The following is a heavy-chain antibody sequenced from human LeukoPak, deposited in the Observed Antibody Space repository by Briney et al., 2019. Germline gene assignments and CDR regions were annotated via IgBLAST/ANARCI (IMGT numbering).Heavy chain of an antibody. CDR3: ARGGIVATITPHYFDY. CDR1: GGTFISYA. V-gene: IGHV1-69*13. D-gene: IGHD5-12*01. J-gene: IGHJ4*02. Sequence: SVKVSCKASGGTFISYAISWVRQAPGQGLEWMGGIIPIFGTANYAQKFQGRVTITADESTSTAYMELSSLRSEDTAVYYCARGGIVATITPHYFDYWGQGTLVTVSS. CDR2: IIPIFGTA.